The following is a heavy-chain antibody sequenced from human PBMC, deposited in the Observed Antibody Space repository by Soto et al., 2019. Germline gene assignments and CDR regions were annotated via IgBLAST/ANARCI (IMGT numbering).Heavy chain of an antibody. Sequence: QVQLVQSGAEVKKPGSSVKVSCKASGGTFSSYTISWVRHAPVPGLECMGRIIPILGIANYAQKFQGRVTSTADKSTSTAYMELSSLRSEDTAVYYCAMEYCSSTSCYRDYWGQGTLVTVSS. V-gene: IGHV1-69*02. CDR3: AMEYCSSTSCYRDY. D-gene: IGHD2-2*02. J-gene: IGHJ4*02. CDR1: GGTFSSYT. CDR2: IIPILGIA.